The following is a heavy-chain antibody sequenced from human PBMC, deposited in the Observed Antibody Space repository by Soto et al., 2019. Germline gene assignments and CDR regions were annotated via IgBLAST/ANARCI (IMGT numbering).Heavy chain of an antibody. CDR1: GHSFTSYW. D-gene: IGHD3-22*01. CDR3: ARHSEHYYDSSGYFGDDAFDI. CDR2: IDPSDSYT. J-gene: IGHJ3*02. V-gene: IGHV5-10-1*01. Sequence: GESLKISCKGSGHSFTSYWISWVRQTPGKGLEWMGRIDPSDSYTNYSPSFQGHVTISADKSISTAYLQWSSLKASDAAMYYCARHSEHYYDSSGYFGDDAFDIWGQGTMVTVSS.